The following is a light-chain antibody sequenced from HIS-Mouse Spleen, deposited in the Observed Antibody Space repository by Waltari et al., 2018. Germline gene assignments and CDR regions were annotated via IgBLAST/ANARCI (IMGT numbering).Light chain of an antibody. CDR1: SLRSYY. J-gene: IGLJ1*01. V-gene: IGLV3-19*01. CDR3: NSRDSSGNHYV. Sequence: SSELTQDPAVSVALGQTVRIPCQGDSLRSYYASWYQQKPGQAPVLVIYGKNNRPSGIPDRFSGSSSGNTASLTITGAQAKDEADYYCNSRDSSGNHYVFGTGTKVTVL. CDR2: GKN.